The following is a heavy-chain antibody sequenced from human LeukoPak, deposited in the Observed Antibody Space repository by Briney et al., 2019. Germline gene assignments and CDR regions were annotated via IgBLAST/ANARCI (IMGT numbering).Heavy chain of an antibody. V-gene: IGHV1-69*13. Sequence: VASVKVSCKASGGTLSSYAISWVRQAPGQGLEWMGGIIPIFGTANYAQKFQGRVTITADESTSTAYMELSSLRSEDTAVYYCARAARFLSWFDPWGQGTLVTVSS. D-gene: IGHD3-3*01. J-gene: IGHJ5*02. CDR2: IIPIFGTA. CDR1: GGTLSSYA. CDR3: ARAARFLSWFDP.